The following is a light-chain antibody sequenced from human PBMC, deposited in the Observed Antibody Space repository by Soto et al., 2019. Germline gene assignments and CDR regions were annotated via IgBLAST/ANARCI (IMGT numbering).Light chain of an antibody. J-gene: IGLJ3*02. CDR3: AAWDDSLNAWV. V-gene: IGLV1-36*01. CDR1: SSNIGNNA. Sequence: QSVLTQAPSVSEAPRQRVTISCSGSSSNIGNNAVNWYQQLPGKAPKLLIYYDDLLPSGVSDRFSGSKSGTSASLAISGLQSVDEADYYCAAWDDSLNAWVFGGGTKLTVL. CDR2: YDD.